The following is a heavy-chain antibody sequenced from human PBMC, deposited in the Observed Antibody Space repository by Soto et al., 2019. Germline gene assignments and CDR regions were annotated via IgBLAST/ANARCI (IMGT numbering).Heavy chain of an antibody. V-gene: IGHV4-39*01. Sequence: ASETLSLTYIVSGESISSSSYYWGWIRQPPGKGLEWIGSIYYSGLTYYNPSFKSRVTISIDTSKNQFSLKLSSVTATDTAVYYCARQRTTVVTQAYFDTWGQGALVSVS. J-gene: IGHJ4*02. CDR1: GESISSSSYY. CDR3: ARQRTTVVTQAYFDT. CDR2: IYYSGLT. D-gene: IGHD2-21*02.